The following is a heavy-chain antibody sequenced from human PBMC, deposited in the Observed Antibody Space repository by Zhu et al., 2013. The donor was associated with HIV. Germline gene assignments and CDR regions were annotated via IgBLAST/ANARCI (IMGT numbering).Heavy chain of an antibody. CDR2: IIPILGIA. Sequence: QVQLVQSGAEVKKPGSSVKVSCKASGGTFSSYTISWVRQAPGQGLEWMGRIIPILGIANYAQKFQGRVTITADKSTSTAYMELSSLRSEDTAVYYCARGDYGDTLPGGAYYYYYGMDVWGQGTTVTVSS. D-gene: IGHD4-17*01. CDR3: ARGDYGDTLPGGAYYYYYGMDV. V-gene: IGHV1-69*02. CDR1: GGTFSSYT. J-gene: IGHJ6*02.